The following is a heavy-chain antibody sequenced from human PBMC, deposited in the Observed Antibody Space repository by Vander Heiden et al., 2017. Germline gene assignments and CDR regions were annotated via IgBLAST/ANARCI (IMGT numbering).Heavy chain of an antibody. CDR3: ARRYCSGGSCYDY. J-gene: IGHJ4*02. CDR1: GGSFSGYY. CDR2: INHSGST. D-gene: IGHD2-15*01. Sequence: QVQLQQWGAGLLKPSETLSLTCAVYGGSFSGYYWSWIRQPPGKGLEWIGEINHSGSTNYNPALKSRVTISVDTSKNQFSLKLSSVTAADTAVYYCARRYCSGGSCYDYWGQGTLVTVSS. V-gene: IGHV4-34*01.